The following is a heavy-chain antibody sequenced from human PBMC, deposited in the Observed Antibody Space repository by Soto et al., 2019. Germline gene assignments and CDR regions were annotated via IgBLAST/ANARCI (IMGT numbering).Heavy chain of an antibody. CDR1: GGSFSGYY. V-gene: IGHV4-34*09. D-gene: IGHD3-10*01. J-gene: IGHJ4*02. Sequence: SETLSLTCAVYGGSFSGYYWSWIRQPPGKGLEWIGEINHSGSTNYNPSLKSRVTISVDTSKNQFSLKLSSVTAADTAVYYCATPTPYHGNYYGSGHTFDYWGQGTLVTVSS. CDR3: ATPTPYHGNYYGSGHTFDY. CDR2: INHSGST.